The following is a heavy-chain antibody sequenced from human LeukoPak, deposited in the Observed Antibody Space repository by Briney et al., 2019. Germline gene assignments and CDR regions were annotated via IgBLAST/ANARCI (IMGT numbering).Heavy chain of an antibody. V-gene: IGHV4-34*01. Sequence: SETLSLTCAVYGGSFSGYYWSWIRQTPGKGLEWIGEINRSGTTNYNPSLKSRVAMSVDTSKNQFSLKLRSVTAADTAVFYCARGRFGNPLQLQPRRPFDLWGQGTMVTISS. CDR3: ARGRFGNPLQLQPRRPFDL. CDR2: INRSGTT. J-gene: IGHJ3*01. D-gene: IGHD1-1*01. CDR1: GGSFSGYY.